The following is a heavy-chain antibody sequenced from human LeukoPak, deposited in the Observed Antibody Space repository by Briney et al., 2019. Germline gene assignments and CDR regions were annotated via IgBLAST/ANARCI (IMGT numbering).Heavy chain of an antibody. J-gene: IGHJ4*02. CDR2: IGGGDT. Sequence: GGSLRLSCSASGFTFRNFAISWVRQAPGKGLEWVSSIGGGDTHYADSVSGRVTISRDDSRSTVALQMSSVRAEDTAVYYCAKYGQSLNSRYDYFDSWGQGTLVTVS. V-gene: IGHV3-23*01. CDR1: GFTFRNFA. D-gene: IGHD1-14*01. CDR3: AKYGQSLNSRYDYFDS.